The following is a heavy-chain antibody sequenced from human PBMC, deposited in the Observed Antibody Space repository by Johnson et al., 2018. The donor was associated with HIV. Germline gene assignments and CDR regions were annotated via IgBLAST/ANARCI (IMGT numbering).Heavy chain of an antibody. CDR1: GFTFSSYG. CDR3: AKTGAAAGLKDAFDI. J-gene: IGHJ3*02. CDR2: ISYDGSTK. D-gene: IGHD6-13*01. V-gene: IGHV3-30*18. Sequence: QVQLVESGGGVVQPGRSLRLSCVASGFTFSSYGMHWVRQAPGKGLEWVAVISYDGSTKYYADSVKGRFTISRDNSNNTLVLQMNSLRAEDTAVYFCAKTGAAAGLKDAFDIWGQGTMVTVSS.